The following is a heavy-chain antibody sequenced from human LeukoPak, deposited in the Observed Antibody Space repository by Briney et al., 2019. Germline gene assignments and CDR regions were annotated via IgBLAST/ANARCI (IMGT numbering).Heavy chain of an antibody. CDR3: ARGTSPVRYYYRLGFDP. J-gene: IGHJ5*02. V-gene: IGHV4-34*01. CDR2: INHSGST. Sequence: SETLSLTRAVYGGSFSGYYWSWIRQPPGKGLEWIGEINHSGSTNYNPSLKSRVTISVDTSKNQFSLKLSSVTAADTAVYYCARGTSPVRYYYRLGFDPWGQGTLVTVSS. CDR1: GGSFSGYY. D-gene: IGHD3-10*01.